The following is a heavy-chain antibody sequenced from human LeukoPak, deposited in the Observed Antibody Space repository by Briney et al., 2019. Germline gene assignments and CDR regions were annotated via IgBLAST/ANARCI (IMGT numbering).Heavy chain of an antibody. Sequence: GGSLRLSCAASGFTFSSYWMSWVRQAPGKGLEWVANIKQDGSEKYYVDSVKGRFTISRDNAKNSLYLQMNSLRAEDTAVYYCARDQSGSSGWYGGGYYYYYMDVWGKGTTVTISS. D-gene: IGHD6-19*01. CDR1: GFTFSSYW. CDR3: ARDQSGSSGWYGGGYYYYYMDV. V-gene: IGHV3-7*01. J-gene: IGHJ6*03. CDR2: IKQDGSEK.